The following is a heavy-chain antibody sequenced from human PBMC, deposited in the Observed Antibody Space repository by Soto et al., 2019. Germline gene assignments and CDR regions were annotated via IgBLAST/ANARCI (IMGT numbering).Heavy chain of an antibody. Sequence: QVQLQESGPGLVKASQTLSLTCTVSGGSISSGGYYWSWIRQHPGKGLEWIGYIYYSGSTYYNPSRKSRVTISVDTSKNQFSLKLSSVAAADTAGYYCARVAEDFSSSWYSTNWFDPWGQGTLVTVSS. J-gene: IGHJ5*02. D-gene: IGHD6-13*01. CDR2: IYYSGST. CDR1: GGSISSGGYY. CDR3: ARVAEDFSSSWYSTNWFDP. V-gene: IGHV4-31*03.